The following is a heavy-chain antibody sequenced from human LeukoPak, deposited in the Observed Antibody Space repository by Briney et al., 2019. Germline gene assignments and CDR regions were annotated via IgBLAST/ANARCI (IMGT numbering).Heavy chain of an antibody. D-gene: IGHD2-15*01. CDR2: ITPIFGTA. V-gene: IGHV1-69*05. CDR3: ARSYCSGGSCFHFDY. CDR1: GGTFSSYA. Sequence: GSSVKVSCKASGGTFSSYAISWVRQAPGQGLEWMGGITPIFGTANYAQKFQGRVTITTDASTSTAYMELSSLRSEDTAVYYCARSYCSGGSCFHFDYWGQGTLVTVSS. J-gene: IGHJ4*02.